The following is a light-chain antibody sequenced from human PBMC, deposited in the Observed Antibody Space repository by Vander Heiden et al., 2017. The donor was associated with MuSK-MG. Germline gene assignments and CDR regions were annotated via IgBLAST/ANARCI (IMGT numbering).Light chain of an antibody. J-gene: IGKJ5*01. CDR1: QSVSSN. CDR2: GAS. CDR3: QQYYNWHPIT. Sequence: EIVMTQSPATLSVSPGERATLSCRASQSVSSNSAWYQQKPGQAPRLLIYGASTRATGIPARFSGSGYGTEFTLTISSRQSEDFAVYYCQQYYNWHPITFGQGTRMEIK. V-gene: IGKV3-15*01.